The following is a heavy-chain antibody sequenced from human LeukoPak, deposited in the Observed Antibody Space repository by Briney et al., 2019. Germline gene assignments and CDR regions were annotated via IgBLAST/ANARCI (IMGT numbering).Heavy chain of an antibody. V-gene: IGHV3-30*18. J-gene: IGHJ4*02. CDR1: GFTFSSYG. CDR2: ISYDGSNK. Sequence: PGRSLRPSCAASGFTFSSYGMHWVRQAPGKGLEWVAVISYDGSNKYYADSVKGRFTISRDNSKNTLYLQMNSLRAEDTAVYYCAKDPTPDADSSSWYGDYWGQGTLVTVSS. D-gene: IGHD6-13*01. CDR3: AKDPTPDADSSSWYGDY.